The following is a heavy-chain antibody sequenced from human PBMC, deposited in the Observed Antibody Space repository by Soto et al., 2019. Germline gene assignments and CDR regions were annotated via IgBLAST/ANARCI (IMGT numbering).Heavy chain of an antibody. D-gene: IGHD3-10*01. Sequence: SETLSLTCTVSGGSISSGGYYWSWIRQHPGKGLEWIGYIYYSGSTYYNPSLKSRVTISVDTSKNQLSLKLSSVTAADTAVYYCAREPNVLSGVRALGGMDVWGQGTTVTVSS. CDR3: AREPNVLSGVRALGGMDV. CDR2: IYYSGST. CDR1: GGSISSGGYY. V-gene: IGHV4-31*03. J-gene: IGHJ6*02.